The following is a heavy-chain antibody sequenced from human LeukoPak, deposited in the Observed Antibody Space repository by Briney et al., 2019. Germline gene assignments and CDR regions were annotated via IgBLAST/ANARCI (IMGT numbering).Heavy chain of an antibody. Sequence: GGSLRLSCAASGFTFSSYSMNWVRQAPGRGLEWVSSISSSSSYIYYADSVKGRFTISRDNAKNSLYLQMNSLRAEDTAVYYCARGSGITEGNYGMDVWGQGTTVTVSS. CDR2: ISSSSSYI. V-gene: IGHV3-21*01. CDR3: ARGSGITEGNYGMDV. J-gene: IGHJ6*02. CDR1: GFTFSSYS. D-gene: IGHD3-10*01.